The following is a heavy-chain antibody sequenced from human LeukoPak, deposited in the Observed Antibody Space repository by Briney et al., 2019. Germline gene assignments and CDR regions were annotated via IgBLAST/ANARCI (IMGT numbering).Heavy chain of an antibody. V-gene: IGHV4-34*01. J-gene: IGHJ6*04. CDR1: GGSFSGYY. CDR3: ARGPTGPSDV. Sequence: NASETLSLTCAVYGGSFSGYYWSWIRQPPGKGLEWIGEINHSGSTNYNPSLKSRVTISVDTSKNQFSLKLNSVTAADTAVYYCARGPTGPSDVWGKGTTVTVSS. CDR2: INHSGST.